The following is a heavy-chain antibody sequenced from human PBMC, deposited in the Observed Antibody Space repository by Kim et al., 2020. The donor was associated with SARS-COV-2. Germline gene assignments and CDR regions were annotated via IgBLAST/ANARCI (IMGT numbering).Heavy chain of an antibody. CDR2: INPSGGTS. J-gene: IGHJ2*01. Sequence: ASVKVSCKASGYTFTSFYMHWVRQAPGQGLEWVGTINPSGGTSEYPPKLQGRVTVTRDTPTRTVYMELSSLRSEDTAMYYCAREAYCGGTCYTGGRRYFNLWGRGNLVTVSS. D-gene: IGHD2-21*02. CDR3: AREAYCGGTCYTGGRRYFNL. CDR1: GYTFTSFY. V-gene: IGHV1-46*01.